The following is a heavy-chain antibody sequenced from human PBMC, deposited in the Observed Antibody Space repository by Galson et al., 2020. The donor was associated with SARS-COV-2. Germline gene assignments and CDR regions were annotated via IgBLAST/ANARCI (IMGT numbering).Heavy chain of an antibody. Sequence: DQLGESLKISCAASGFTFSSYAMHWVRQAPGKGLEWVAVISYDGSNKYYADSVKGRFTISRDNSKNTLYLQMNSLRAEDTAVYYCARDGGGFLLRWGQGTLVTVSS. CDR1: GFTFSSYA. CDR3: ARDGGGFLLR. J-gene: IGHJ4*02. V-gene: IGHV3-30*04. CDR2: ISYDGSNK. D-gene: IGHD3-3*01.